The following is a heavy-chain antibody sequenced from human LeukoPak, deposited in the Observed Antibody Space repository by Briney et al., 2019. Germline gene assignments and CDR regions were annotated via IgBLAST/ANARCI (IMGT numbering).Heavy chain of an antibody. Sequence: SETLSLTCAVYGGSFSGYYWSWIRQPPGKGLEWIGEINHSGSTNYNPSLKSRVTISVDTSKNQFSLKLSSVTAADTAVYYCASARIRTTYYYYYYMDVWGKGTTVTVSS. CDR2: INHSGST. CDR3: ASARIRTTYYYYYYMDV. CDR1: GGSFSGYY. J-gene: IGHJ6*03. D-gene: IGHD1-14*01. V-gene: IGHV4-34*01.